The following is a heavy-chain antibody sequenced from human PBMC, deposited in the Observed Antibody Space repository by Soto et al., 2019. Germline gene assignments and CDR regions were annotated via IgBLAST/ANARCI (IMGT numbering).Heavy chain of an antibody. CDR2: IDPSDSYT. J-gene: IGHJ5*02. Sequence: PGESLKISCKGSGYSFTSYWIGWVRQMPGRGLEWMGRIDPSDSYTTYSPSYEGHVTISVDKSISTAYLQWSSLNASDTAMYYCARSYTSSWYWFDPWGQGTQVTVSS. CDR3: ARSYTSSWYWFDP. CDR1: GYSFTSYW. D-gene: IGHD6-13*01. V-gene: IGHV5-10-1*01.